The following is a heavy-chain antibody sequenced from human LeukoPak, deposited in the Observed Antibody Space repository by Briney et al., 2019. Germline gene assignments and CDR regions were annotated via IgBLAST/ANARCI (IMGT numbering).Heavy chain of an antibody. D-gene: IGHD3-10*01. CDR2: IRYDGSNK. CDR1: GFTFSSYG. CDR3: AKGGPMVRGVIKDYYYYMDV. V-gene: IGHV3-30*02. J-gene: IGHJ6*03. Sequence: GGSLRLSCAASGFTFSSYGMHWVRQAPGKGLEWVAFIRYDGSNKYYADSVKGRFTISRDNSKNTLYLQMNSLRAEDTAVYYCAKGGPMVRGVIKDYYYYMDVWGKGTTVTISS.